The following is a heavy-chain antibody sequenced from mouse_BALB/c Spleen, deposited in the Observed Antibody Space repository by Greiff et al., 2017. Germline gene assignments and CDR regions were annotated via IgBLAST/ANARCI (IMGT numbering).Heavy chain of an antibody. CDR2: IAPGSGST. J-gene: IGHJ3*01. V-gene: IGHV1S41*01. CDR3: ARSYDYAWFAY. CDR1: GYTFTSYW. Sequence: DLVKPGASVKLSCKASGYTFTSYWINWIKQRPGQGLEWIGRIAPGSGSTYYNEMFKGKATLTVDTSSSTAYIQLSSLSSEDSAVYYCARSYDYAWFAYWGQEALVTVSA. D-gene: IGHD2-4*01.